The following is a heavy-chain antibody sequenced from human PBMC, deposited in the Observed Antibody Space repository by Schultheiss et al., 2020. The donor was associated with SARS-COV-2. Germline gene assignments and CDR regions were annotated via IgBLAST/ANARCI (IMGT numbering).Heavy chain of an antibody. CDR3: AKTYCGGDCYPGWFDP. Sequence: ASVKVSCKASGYTFTSYGISWVRQAPGQGLEWMGWISAYNGNTNYAQKLQGRVTMTTDTSTSTAYMELRSLRSDDTAVYYCAKTYCGGDCYPGWFDPWGQGTLVTVSS. J-gene: IGHJ5*02. V-gene: IGHV1-18*01. D-gene: IGHD2-21*02. CDR1: GYTFTSYG. CDR2: ISAYNGNT.